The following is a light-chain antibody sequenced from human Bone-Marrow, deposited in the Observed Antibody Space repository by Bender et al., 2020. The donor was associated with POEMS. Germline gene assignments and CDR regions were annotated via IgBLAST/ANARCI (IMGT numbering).Light chain of an antibody. J-gene: IGLJ1*01. CDR2: EVR. V-gene: IGLV2-14*01. Sequence: QSALTQPASVSGSPGQSITISCTGTRSDVGEYNFVSWYQQYPVKFPKVMIYEVRNRPSGISSRFSGSKSGNTASLTISGLQPEDEADYYCSSYTDARTLVFGTGTKVTVL. CDR3: SSYTDARTLV. CDR1: RSDVGEYNF.